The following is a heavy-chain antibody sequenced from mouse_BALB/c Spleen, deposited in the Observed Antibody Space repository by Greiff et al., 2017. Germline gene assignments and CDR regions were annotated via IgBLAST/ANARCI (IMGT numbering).Heavy chain of an antibody. CDR3: ANYYGSMWYFDV. CDR2: IYPGGGYT. V-gene: IGHV1-63*02. J-gene: IGHJ1*01. D-gene: IGHD1-1*01. CDR1: GYTFTNYW. Sequence: QVQLQQSGPELVRPGTSVKISCKASGYTFTNYWLGWVKQRPGHGLEWIGDIYPGGGYTNYNEKFKGKATLTADTSSSTAYMQLSSLTSEDSAVYFCANYYGSMWYFDVWGAGTTVTVSS.